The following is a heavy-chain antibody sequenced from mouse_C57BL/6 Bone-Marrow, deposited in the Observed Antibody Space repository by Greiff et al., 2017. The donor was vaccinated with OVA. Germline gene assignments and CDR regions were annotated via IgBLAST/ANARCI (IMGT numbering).Heavy chain of an antibody. CDR1: EYEFPSHD. CDR2: INSDGGST. V-gene: IGHV5-2*01. J-gene: IGHJ2*01. D-gene: IGHD2-1*01. Sequence: VQLKESGGGLVQPGESLKLSCESNEYEFPSHDMSWVRKTPEKRLELVAAINSDGGSTYYPDTMERRFIISRDNTKKTLYLRMSSLRSEDTALYYCARVLSTMVNLFDYWGQGTTLTVSS. CDR3: ARVLSTMVNLFDY.